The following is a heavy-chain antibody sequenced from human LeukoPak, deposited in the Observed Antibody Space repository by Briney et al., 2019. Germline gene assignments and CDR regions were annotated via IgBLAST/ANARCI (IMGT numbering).Heavy chain of an antibody. CDR1: GFTFSSYW. V-gene: IGHV3-74*01. CDR3: ARVTVPWGIAVDYYYYYMDV. Sequence: GGSLRLSCAASGFTFSSYWMHWVRQAPGKGLVWVSRINSDGSSTSYADSVKGRFTISRDNAKNSLYLQMNSLRAEDTAVYYCARVTVPWGIAVDYYYYYMDVWGKGTTVTVSS. D-gene: IGHD6-19*01. J-gene: IGHJ6*03. CDR2: INSDGSST.